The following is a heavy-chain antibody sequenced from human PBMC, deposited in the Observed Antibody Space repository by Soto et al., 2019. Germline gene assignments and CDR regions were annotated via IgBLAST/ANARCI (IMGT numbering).Heavy chain of an antibody. CDR3: ARVAGYPDMYIDY. Sequence: AETLALTCTVSGRSISGYYWSWIRKPPGKGLEWIGYIHYSATTNYNPSLKSRVTISLDTSKNQFSLKLSSVTAADTAVYYCARVAGYPDMYIDYWGQGTLVTVSS. CDR1: GRSISGYY. V-gene: IGHV4-59*12. D-gene: IGHD3-16*02. J-gene: IGHJ4*02. CDR2: IHYSATT.